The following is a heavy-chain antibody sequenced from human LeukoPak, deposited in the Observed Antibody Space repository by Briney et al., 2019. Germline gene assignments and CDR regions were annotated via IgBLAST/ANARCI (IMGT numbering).Heavy chain of an antibody. CDR2: IFYTGST. D-gene: IGHD1-26*01. CDR1: GGSISSYY. V-gene: IGHV4-59*01. CDR3: ARARQWELPGHYFDY. Sequence: PSETLSLTCTVSGGSISSYYWSWIRQPPGKGLEWIGYIFYTGSTNYNPSLKSRVTISVDTSKNQFSLKLSSVTAADTAVYYCARARQWELPGHYFDYWGQGTLVTVSS. J-gene: IGHJ4*02.